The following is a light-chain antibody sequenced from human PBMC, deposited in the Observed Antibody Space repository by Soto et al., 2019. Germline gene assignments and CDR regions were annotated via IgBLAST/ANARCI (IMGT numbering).Light chain of an antibody. V-gene: IGKV3-20*01. Sequence: ETVLTQSPGTLSLSPGDRATLSCRASQSVSSSYLAWYQQKPGQAPRLLIYDASRRATGIPDRFSGSGSGTDFTLTISRLEPEDFAVYYYQQYGSTPRTFGQGTKVDIK. J-gene: IGKJ1*01. CDR2: DAS. CDR1: QSVSSSY. CDR3: QQYGSTPRT.